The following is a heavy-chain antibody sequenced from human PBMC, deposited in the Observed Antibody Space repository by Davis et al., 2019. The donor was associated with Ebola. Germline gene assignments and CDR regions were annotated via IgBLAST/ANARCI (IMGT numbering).Heavy chain of an antibody. CDR2: INHSGST. J-gene: IGHJ5*02. D-gene: IGHD3-9*01. V-gene: IGHV4-34*01. CDR3: ARGGRYFDWFDP. Sequence: MPSETLSLTCAVYGGSFSGYYWSWIRQPPGKGLEWIGEINHSGSTNYNPSLKSRVTISVDKSKNQFSLKLGSVTAADTAVYYCARGGRYFDWFDPWGQGTLVTVSS. CDR1: GGSFSGYY.